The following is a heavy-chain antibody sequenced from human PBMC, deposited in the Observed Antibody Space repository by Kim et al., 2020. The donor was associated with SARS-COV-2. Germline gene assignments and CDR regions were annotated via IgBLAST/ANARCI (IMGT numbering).Heavy chain of an antibody. D-gene: IGHD3-10*01. CDR2: IYSGGST. Sequence: GGSLRLSCAASGFTVSSNYMSWVRQAPGKGLEWVSVIYSGGSTYYADSVKGRFTISRDNSKNTLYLQMNSLRAEDTAVYYCASDPMVRGARGGMDVWGQGTTVTVSS. J-gene: IGHJ6*02. CDR3: ASDPMVRGARGGMDV. CDR1: GFTVSSNY. V-gene: IGHV3-53*01.